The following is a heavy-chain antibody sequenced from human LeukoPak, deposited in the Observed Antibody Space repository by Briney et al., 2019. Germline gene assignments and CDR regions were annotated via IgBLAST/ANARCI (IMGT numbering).Heavy chain of an antibody. CDR3: AKPKQLVRSGYFDY. Sequence: PGGSLRLSCAASGFTFSSYGMHWVRQAPGKGLEWVAVIPYDGSNKYYADSVKGRFTISRDNSKNTLYLQMNSLRAEDTAVYYCAKPKQLVRSGYFDYWGQGTLVTVSS. D-gene: IGHD6-13*01. J-gene: IGHJ4*02. V-gene: IGHV3-30*18. CDR2: IPYDGSNK. CDR1: GFTFSSYG.